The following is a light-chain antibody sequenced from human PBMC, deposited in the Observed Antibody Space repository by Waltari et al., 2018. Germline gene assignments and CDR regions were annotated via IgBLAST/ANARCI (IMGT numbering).Light chain of an antibody. CDR1: PSVLSRSDNKND. CDR3: QQYHRTPWT. Sequence: DIVLTQSPASLAVSLGARATINSKTSPSVLSRSDNKNDLAWYQQKPGQPPELLIYWASTRESWVPDRFSGSGYETDFNLTISSLQAEDVAVYYCQQYHRTPWTFGQGTKVEI. J-gene: IGKJ1*01. CDR2: WAS. V-gene: IGKV4-1*01.